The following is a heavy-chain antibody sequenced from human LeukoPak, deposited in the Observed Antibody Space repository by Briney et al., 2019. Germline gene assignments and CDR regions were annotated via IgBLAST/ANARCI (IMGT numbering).Heavy chain of an antibody. V-gene: IGHV1-18*01. D-gene: IGHD6-13*01. CDR1: GYTFTSYG. J-gene: IGHJ4*02. CDR3: ARVGIAAAGTVEFDY. Sequence: ASVEVSCKASGYTFTSYGISWVRQAPGQGLEWMGWISAYNGNTNYAQKLQGRVTMTTDTSTSTAYMELRSLRSDDTAVYYCARVGIAAAGTVEFDYWGQGTLVTVSS. CDR2: ISAYNGNT.